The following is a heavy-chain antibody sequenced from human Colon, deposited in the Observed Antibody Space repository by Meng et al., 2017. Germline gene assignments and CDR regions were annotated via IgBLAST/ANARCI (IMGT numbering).Heavy chain of an antibody. CDR3: AHSPQGYFDY. CDR1: GFSLTTSGVS. J-gene: IGHJ4*02. CDR2: IYWDDDK. V-gene: IGHV2-5*02. Sequence: QITLKETGLALVKPTQTDTLTCTFSGFSLTTSGVSVAWIRQPPGEALEWLALIYWDDDKRYSPSLKNGLAITKDTSKNQVVLTMTNTDPMDTGTYYCAHSPQGYFDYWGPGTLVTVSS.